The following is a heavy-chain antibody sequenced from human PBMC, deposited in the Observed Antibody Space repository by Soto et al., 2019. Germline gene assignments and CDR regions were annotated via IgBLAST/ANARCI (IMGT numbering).Heavy chain of an antibody. J-gene: IGHJ5*02. V-gene: IGHV3-21*01. CDR3: ARVLSGSGYTP. Sequence: EVQLVESGGGLVKPGGSLRLSCAASGFTFSSYSMNWVRQAPGKGLEWVSSISSSSSYIYYADSVKGRFTISRDNAKNLLYLQMNSLRAEDTAVYDCARVLSGSGYTPWGQGPLVSVSS. CDR1: GFTFSSYS. CDR2: ISSSSSYI. D-gene: IGHD3-22*01.